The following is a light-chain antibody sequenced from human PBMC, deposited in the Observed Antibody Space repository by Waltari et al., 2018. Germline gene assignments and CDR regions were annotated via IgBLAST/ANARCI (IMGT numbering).Light chain of an antibody. CDR2: GNS. CDR1: SSNIGAGYD. Sequence: QSVLTQPPSVSGAPGQRVTISCTGSSSNIGAGYDVHWYQQLPGTAPKLLSQGNSHRPGGVPDRFAGSKSGTSASLAITGLQAEDEADYYCQSYDSSLSGFYVFGTGTKVTVL. V-gene: IGLV1-40*01. CDR3: QSYDSSLSGFYV. J-gene: IGLJ1*01.